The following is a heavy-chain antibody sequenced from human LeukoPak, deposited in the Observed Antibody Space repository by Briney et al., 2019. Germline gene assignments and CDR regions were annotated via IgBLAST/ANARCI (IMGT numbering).Heavy chain of an antibody. CDR3: ARETYGGNSLDAFDI. D-gene: IGHD4-23*01. V-gene: IGHV1-18*01. CDR2: ISAYNGNT. J-gene: IGHJ3*02. CDR1: GYTFTGYG. Sequence: ASVKVSCKASGYTFTGYGISWVRQAPGQGLEWMGWISAYNGNTNYAQKLQGRVTMTTDTSTSTAYMELRSLRSDDTAVYYCARETYGGNSLDAFDIWGQGTLVTVSS.